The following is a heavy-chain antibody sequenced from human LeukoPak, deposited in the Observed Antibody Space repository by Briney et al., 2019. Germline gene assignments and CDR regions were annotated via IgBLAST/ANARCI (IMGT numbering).Heavy chain of an antibody. CDR3: ARGTGDPMYYFDY. Sequence: PSETLSLTCAVSGGSISSGGYSWSWIRQPPGKGLEWIGYIYHSGSTYYNPSLKSRATISVDRSKNQFSLKLSSVTAADTAVYYCARGTGDPMYYFDYWGQGTLVTVSS. D-gene: IGHD7-27*01. J-gene: IGHJ4*02. CDR2: IYHSGST. V-gene: IGHV4-30-2*01. CDR1: GGSISSGGYS.